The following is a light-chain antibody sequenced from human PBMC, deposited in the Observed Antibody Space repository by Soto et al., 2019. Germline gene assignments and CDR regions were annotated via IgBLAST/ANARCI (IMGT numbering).Light chain of an antibody. V-gene: IGKV3-15*01. J-gene: IGKJ1*01. Sequence: TQSPATLSVSPGERATLSCRASQSIYSNLAWYYQRPGQSPRLLIYGTSTRATGIPARFSGSGSGTEFTLTISXLQAEDFAVYYCQQYNSWPQTFGQGTKV. CDR2: GTS. CDR3: QQYNSWPQT. CDR1: QSIYSN.